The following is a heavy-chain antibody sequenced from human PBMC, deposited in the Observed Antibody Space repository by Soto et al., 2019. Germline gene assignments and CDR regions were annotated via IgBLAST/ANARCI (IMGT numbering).Heavy chain of an antibody. CDR1: GGSVSSGRYY. CDR3: AHSASIFGVVSG. Sequence: PSETLSLTCTVSGGSVSSGRYYWSWIRQPPGKGLELIGYIYYSGSTNYNPSLQSRVTISVDTSKNQFSLNLSSVTAADTAVYYCAHSASIFGVVSGWGQGTLVTVSS. CDR2: IYYSGST. J-gene: IGHJ4*02. V-gene: IGHV4-61*01. D-gene: IGHD3-3*02.